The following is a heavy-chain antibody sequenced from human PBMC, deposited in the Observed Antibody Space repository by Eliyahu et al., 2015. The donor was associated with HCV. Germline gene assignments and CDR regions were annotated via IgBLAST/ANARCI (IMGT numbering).Heavy chain of an antibody. V-gene: IGHV3-74*01. D-gene: IGHD1-1*01. CDR3: ARVSTSVPGTDY. CDR2: INSDGSST. J-gene: IGHJ4*02. Sequence: EVQLVESGGGLVQPGGSLRLSCAASGFIFSSYWMHWVRQAPGEGLVWVSHINSDGSSTTYADSVKGRFTISRDNAKNTLYLQMTSLRAEDTAVYYCARVSTSVPGTDYWGQGTLVTVSS. CDR1: GFIFSSYW.